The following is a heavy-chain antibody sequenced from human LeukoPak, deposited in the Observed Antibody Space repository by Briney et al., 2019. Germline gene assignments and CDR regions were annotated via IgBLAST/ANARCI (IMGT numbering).Heavy chain of an antibody. D-gene: IGHD3-10*01. CDR3: ARGRRRLLWFGAPSGGHAFDI. CDR2: IKQDGSEK. J-gene: IGHJ3*02. Sequence: QSGGSLRLSCAASGFIFSSYWMSWVRQAPGKGLEWVANIKQDGSEKYYVDSVKGRFTISRDNAKNSLYLQMNSLRAEDTAVYYCARGRRRLLWFGAPSGGHAFDIWGQGTMVTVSS. V-gene: IGHV3-7*01. CDR1: GFIFSSYW.